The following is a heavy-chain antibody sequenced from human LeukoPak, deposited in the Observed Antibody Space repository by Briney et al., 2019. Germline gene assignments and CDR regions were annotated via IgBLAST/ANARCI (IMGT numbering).Heavy chain of an antibody. CDR2: INPSGGST. CDR1: GYTFTSYY. J-gene: IGHJ3*02. D-gene: IGHD5-18*01. Sequence: GASVKVSCKASGYTFTSYYMHWVRQAPGQGLEWMGIINPSGGSTSYAQKFQGRVTMTRDTSTSTAYMDLSSLTSADTAVFYCARDTAGDDSGGFDIWGRGTMVTVSS. CDR3: ARDTAGDDSGGFDI. V-gene: IGHV1-46*01.